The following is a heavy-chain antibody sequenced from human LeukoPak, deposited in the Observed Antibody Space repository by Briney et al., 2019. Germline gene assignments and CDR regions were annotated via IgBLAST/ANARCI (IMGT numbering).Heavy chain of an antibody. J-gene: IGHJ4*02. V-gene: IGHV4-59*08. CDR3: ARSSSGWYNTPFDY. CDR2: IYYSGST. D-gene: IGHD6-19*01. Sequence: KASETLSLTCTVSGGSISGYYWSWIRQPPGKGLEWIGYIYYSGSTNYNPSLKSRVTISVDTSKNQFSLKLSSVTAADTAVYYCARSSSGWYNTPFDYWGQGTLVTVSS. CDR1: GGSISGYY.